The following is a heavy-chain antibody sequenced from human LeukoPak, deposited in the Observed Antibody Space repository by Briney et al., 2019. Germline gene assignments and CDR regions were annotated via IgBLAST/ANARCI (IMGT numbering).Heavy chain of an antibody. CDR3: ATRSDYGDYYGY. V-gene: IGHV1-24*01. CDR1: GYTLTELS. CDR2: FGPEDGET. J-gene: IGHJ4*02. Sequence: ASVKVSCKVSGYTLTELSMHWVRQAPGKGLEWMGGFGPEDGETIYAQKFQGRVTMTEVTSTDTAYMELSSLRSEDTAVYYCATRSDYGDYYGYWGQGTLVTVSS. D-gene: IGHD4-17*01.